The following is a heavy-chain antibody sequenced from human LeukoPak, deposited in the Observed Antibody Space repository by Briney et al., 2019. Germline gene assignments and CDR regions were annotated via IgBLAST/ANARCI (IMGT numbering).Heavy chain of an antibody. Sequence: SVKVSCKASGGTFSSYAISWVRQAPGQGLEWMGGIIPIFGAANYAQKFQGRVTITADESTSTAYMELSSLRSEDTAVYYCAGEDYDILTGWTNPIWGQGTLVTVSS. CDR2: IIPIFGAA. J-gene: IGHJ4*02. CDR1: GGTFSSYA. V-gene: IGHV1-69*13. CDR3: AGEDYDILTGWTNPI. D-gene: IGHD3-9*01.